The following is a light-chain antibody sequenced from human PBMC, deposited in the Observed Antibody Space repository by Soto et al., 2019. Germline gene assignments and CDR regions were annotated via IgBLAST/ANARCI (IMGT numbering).Light chain of an antibody. CDR2: SAS. Sequence: SVLTQSPATLSLFPGERATLSCRASQSVSNYLAWYQQKPGQAPRLLIYSASRGATGFPARFSGSGSGTDFTLTISRLEPEDFAVYYCQQYGSSSTFGQGTKVDI. CDR1: QSVSNY. J-gene: IGKJ1*01. CDR3: QQYGSSST. V-gene: IGKV3-20*01.